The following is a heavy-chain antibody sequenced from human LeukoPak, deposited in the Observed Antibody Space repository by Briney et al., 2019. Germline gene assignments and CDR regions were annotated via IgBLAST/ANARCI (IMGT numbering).Heavy chain of an antibody. Sequence: GGSLRLSCAVSGLTFSSSWMDRVRQAPGKGLEWVASINPDGNKKYSADSVKGRFTISRDNAENSLYLQMNSLRVEDTAFYYCARDLAYSRLDYWGQGMLVTVSS. D-gene: IGHD5-18*01. V-gene: IGHV3-7*01. J-gene: IGHJ4*02. CDR2: INPDGNKK. CDR3: ARDLAYSRLDY. CDR1: GLTFSSSW.